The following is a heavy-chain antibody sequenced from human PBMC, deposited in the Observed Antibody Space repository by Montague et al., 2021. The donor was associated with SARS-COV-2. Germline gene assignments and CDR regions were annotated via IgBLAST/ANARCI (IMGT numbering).Heavy chain of an antibody. J-gene: IGHJ4*02. D-gene: IGHD5-18*01. Sequence: PALVKPTQTLTLTCTFSGFSLISDGVGVGWIRQPPGKALEWLALIFWNDDKRYNSSLKNRLTVTKDTSKNPVVLTMTNMDPLDTGTSYCAHSRLFSALGDFDSWGQGTLVTVAS. V-gene: IGHV2-5*01. CDR2: IFWNDDK. CDR3: AHSRLFSALGDFDS. CDR1: GFSLISDGVG.